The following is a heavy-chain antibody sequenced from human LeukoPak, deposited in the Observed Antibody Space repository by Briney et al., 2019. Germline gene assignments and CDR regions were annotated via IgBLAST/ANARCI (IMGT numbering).Heavy chain of an antibody. V-gene: IGHV4-59*01. D-gene: IGHD1-26*01. CDR3: ATLIGYSNWFDP. J-gene: IGHJ5*02. CDR1: GGSINSNY. Sequence: PSETLSLTCTVSGGSINSNYWSWIRRPPGKGLEWIGYIYYSGSTKYNPSLKSRVTISVDRSKNQFSLKLSSVTAADTAVYYCATLIGYSNWFDPWGQGTLVTVSS. CDR2: IYYSGST.